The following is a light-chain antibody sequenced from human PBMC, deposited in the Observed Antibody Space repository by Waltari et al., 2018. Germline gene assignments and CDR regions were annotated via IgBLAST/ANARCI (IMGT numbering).Light chain of an antibody. V-gene: IGKV1-39*01. CDR3: QQSYSALGYT. J-gene: IGKJ2*01. Sequence: DIQMTQSPSSLSASVVDTVTITCRAAESIGSYLSWYKQKPGKAPKLLIYTASSLETGVPSRFSGSGSGTDFTLTISSLQPEDSATYYCQQSYSALGYTYGQ. CDR2: TAS. CDR1: ESIGSY.